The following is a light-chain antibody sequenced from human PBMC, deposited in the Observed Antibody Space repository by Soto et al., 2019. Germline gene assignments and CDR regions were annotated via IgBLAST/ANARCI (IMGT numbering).Light chain of an antibody. CDR1: QSVSSN. V-gene: IGKV3-11*01. CDR2: DAS. J-gene: IGKJ1*01. Sequence: IVLTQSPATLSVSPGEGAALSCRASQSVSSNLAWQQQRPGHAPRLLIYDASNRATGIQARFSGSGSGTDLTLTIRRLEPEDFAVYYCQQRSKWRTFGQGTRWIS. CDR3: QQRSKWRT.